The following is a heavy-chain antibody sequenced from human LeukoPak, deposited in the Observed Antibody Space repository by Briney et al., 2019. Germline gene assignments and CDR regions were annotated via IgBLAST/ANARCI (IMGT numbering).Heavy chain of an antibody. CDR2: ISWSGGTT. V-gene: IGHV3-23*01. D-gene: IGHD1-7*01. CDR1: GFIFSKYT. Sequence: PGGTLRLSCAASGFIFSKYTMSWVRQAPGKGLEWVSGISWSGGTTYYADSVKGRFTISRDNSRNTLYLQMNSLRAEDTAVYYCAKRRGLELLYYYYMDVWGKGTTVTVSS. CDR3: AKRRGLELLYYYYMDV. J-gene: IGHJ6*03.